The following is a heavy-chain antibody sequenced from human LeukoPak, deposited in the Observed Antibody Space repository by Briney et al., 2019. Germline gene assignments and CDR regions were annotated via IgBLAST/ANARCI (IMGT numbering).Heavy chain of an antibody. V-gene: IGHV3-7*01. CDR3: ARDGSVGATGI. J-gene: IGHJ4*02. Sequence: PGGSLRLSCVASGFTFSSYWMSWVRQTPGKGLEWVANIKQDGSEKYYVDSVKGRFTISRDNAKNSLYLQMNSLRAEDTAVYYCARDGSVGATGIWGQGTLVTVSS. D-gene: IGHD1-26*01. CDR1: GFTFSSYW. CDR2: IKQDGSEK.